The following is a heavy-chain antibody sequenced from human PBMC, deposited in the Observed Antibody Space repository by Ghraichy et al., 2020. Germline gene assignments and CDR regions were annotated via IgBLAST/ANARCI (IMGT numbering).Heavy chain of an antibody. J-gene: IGHJ4*02. CDR2: IIPILGIA. V-gene: IGHV1-69*04. D-gene: IGHD5-18*01. CDR3: ARDQNYIQLWLSY. CDR1: GGTFSSYA. Sequence: SVKVSCKASGGTFSSYAISWVRQAPGQGLEWMGRIIPILGIANYAQKFQGRVTITADKSTSTAYMELSSLRSEDTAVYYCARDQNYIQLWLSYWGQGTLITVSS.